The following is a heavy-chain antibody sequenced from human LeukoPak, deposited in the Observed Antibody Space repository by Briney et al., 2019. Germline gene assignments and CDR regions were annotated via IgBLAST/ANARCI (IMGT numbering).Heavy chain of an antibody. V-gene: IGHV3-30-3*01. CDR3: AKVGSPNYYMVY. Sequence: PGGSLRLSCAASGFTFSSYAMHWVRQAPGKGLEWVAVISYDGSNKYYADSVKGRFTISRDNSKNTLYLQMNSLRAEDTAVYYCAKVGSPNYYMVYWGQGTLVTVSS. CDR2: ISYDGSNK. J-gene: IGHJ4*02. D-gene: IGHD3-10*01. CDR1: GFTFSSYA.